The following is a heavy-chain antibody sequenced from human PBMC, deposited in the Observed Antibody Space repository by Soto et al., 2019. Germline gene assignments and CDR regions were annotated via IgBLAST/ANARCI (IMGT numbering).Heavy chain of an antibody. CDR3: ARESHDILTGPPWVWYFDL. D-gene: IGHD3-9*01. CDR2: INDRGSI. J-gene: IGHJ2*01. V-gene: IGHV4-34*01. CDR1: GGSFSGYY. Sequence: QVQLQQWGAGPLRPLETLSLTCGVSGGSFSGYYWAWIRQSPGKGLEWIGEINDRGSINYNPSLKSRVSISVDTSKSHCSLNVRSVTAADTAVYYCARESHDILTGPPWVWYFDLWGRGTLVPVSS.